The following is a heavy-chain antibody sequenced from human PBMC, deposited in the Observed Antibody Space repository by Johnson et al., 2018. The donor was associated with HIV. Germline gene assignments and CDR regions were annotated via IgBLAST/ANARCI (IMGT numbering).Heavy chain of an antibody. CDR2: IKSKTDGGTT. CDR1: GFSFTNAW. Sequence: VQLVESGGGLVKPGGSLRLSCAASGFSFTNAWMSWVRQAPGKGLEWVGRIKSKTDGGTTDNAAPVKGRFTISRDDSKNTLYLQMNSLKTEDTAVYYCTTVSVSLGNAFDIWGQGTMVTVSS. V-gene: IGHV3-15*01. J-gene: IGHJ3*02. CDR3: TTVSVSLGNAFDI.